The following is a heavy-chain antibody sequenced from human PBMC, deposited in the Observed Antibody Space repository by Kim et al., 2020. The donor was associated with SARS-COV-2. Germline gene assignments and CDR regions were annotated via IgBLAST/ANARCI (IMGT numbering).Heavy chain of an antibody. CDR2: IRSSSSYI. Sequence: GGSLRLSCAASGFTFSSYSMTWVRQAPGKGLEWVSSIRSSSSYIYYADSVKGRLTISRDNSKNSLYLHLNSLRADDTAVYYCARDLVRRGGLDVWGQGTTVTVSS. D-gene: IGHD2-2*01. CDR3: ARDLVRRGGLDV. J-gene: IGHJ6*02. V-gene: IGHV3-21*01. CDR1: GFTFSSYS.